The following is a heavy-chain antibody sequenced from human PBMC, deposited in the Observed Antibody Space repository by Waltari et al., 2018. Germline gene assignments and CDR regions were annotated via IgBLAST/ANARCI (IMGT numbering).Heavy chain of an antibody. Sequence: QVHLQQWGAGLLKPSKTLSLTCGVNNGSLNNYFWNWIRQSPGKGLEWIGAITPSGVTHHNPSRKSRVTISIDTSKNQVSLNLRSVTAADTAMYYCVRGLREGSWTGDLFYYHHYGMDVWGQGTTVTVSS. J-gene: IGHJ6*02. CDR1: NGSLNNYF. V-gene: IGHV4-34*01. CDR3: VRGLREGSWTGDLFYYHHYGMDV. CDR2: ITPSGVT. D-gene: IGHD2-8*02.